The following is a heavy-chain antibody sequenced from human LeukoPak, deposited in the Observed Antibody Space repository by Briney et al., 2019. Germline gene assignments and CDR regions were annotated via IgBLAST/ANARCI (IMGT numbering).Heavy chain of an antibody. CDR1: GGTFSSYA. J-gene: IGHJ6*03. CDR2: IIPIFGTA. V-gene: IGHV1-69*05. D-gene: IGHD2-2*01. Sequence: SVKVSCKASGGTFSSYAISWVRQAPGQGLEWMGGIIPIFGTANYAQKFQGRVTITTDESTSTAYMELSSLGSEDTAVYYCARDRLPAAPSSEPGYYMDVWGKGTTVTVSS. CDR3: ARDRLPAAPSSEPGYYMDV.